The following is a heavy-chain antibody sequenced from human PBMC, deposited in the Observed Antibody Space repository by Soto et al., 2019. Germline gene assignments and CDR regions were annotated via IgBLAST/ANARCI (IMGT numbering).Heavy chain of an antibody. J-gene: IGHJ3*01. Sequence: DVQLVESGGGLIQPGESLRLSCAASGFTISGKKYVAWVRQAPGKGLEWVSALYDLDGSFYAASVKGRFTTSSESSKTTVYLRMNDLRPDNTAVFYLATWHEREHAYDVWGQGTTVTVSS. CDR2: LYDLDGS. CDR3: ATWHEREHAYDV. V-gene: IGHV3-53*01. D-gene: IGHD1-1*01. CDR1: GFTISGKKY.